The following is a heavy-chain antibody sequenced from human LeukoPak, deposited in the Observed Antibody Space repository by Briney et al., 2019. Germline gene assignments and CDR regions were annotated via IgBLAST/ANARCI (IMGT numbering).Heavy chain of an antibody. J-gene: IGHJ5*02. CDR1: GYIFSNYW. CDR3: ARRRGYSGYDFWFDP. CDR2: IYPGDSGT. Sequence: GESLKISCKGSGYIFSNYWIGWVRQMPGKGLEWMGIIYPGDSGTKYSPSFQGQVTISADKSINTAYLQWSSLQASDTAMYYCARRRGYSGYDFWFDPWGQGTLVTASS. V-gene: IGHV5-51*01. D-gene: IGHD5-12*01.